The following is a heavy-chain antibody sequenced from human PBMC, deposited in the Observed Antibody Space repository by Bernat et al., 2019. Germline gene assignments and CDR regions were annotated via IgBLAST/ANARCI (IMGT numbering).Heavy chain of an antibody. CDR3: ARDRRGTDSGGMDV. Sequence: QVQLVESGGGVVQPGRSLSLSCAASGFTFSNYALHWVRQAPGRGLEWVAAISYDGINKYYAYSVKGRFTISRDNSKNTLYLQMNSLRAEDTAVYYWARDRRGTDSGGMDVWGQGTTVTVSS. J-gene: IGHJ6*02. D-gene: IGHD3-16*01. CDR2: ISYDGINK. V-gene: IGHV3-30-3*01. CDR1: GFTFSNYA.